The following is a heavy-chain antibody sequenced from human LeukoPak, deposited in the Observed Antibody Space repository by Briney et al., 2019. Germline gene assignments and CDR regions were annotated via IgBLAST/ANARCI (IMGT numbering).Heavy chain of an antibody. CDR2: IYYSVST. CDR3: ARHVAGNYFDY. D-gene: IGHD6-13*01. V-gene: IGHV4-59*08. CDR1: GGSISNYY. J-gene: IGHJ4*01. Sequence: SETLSLTCIVSGGSISNYYWSWIRQSPGKGLEWIGYIYYSVSTNSNPSLKSRVTISVYTSKNQFSLKLSSVTAADTAVYYCARHVAGNYFDYWGQGTLVTVSS.